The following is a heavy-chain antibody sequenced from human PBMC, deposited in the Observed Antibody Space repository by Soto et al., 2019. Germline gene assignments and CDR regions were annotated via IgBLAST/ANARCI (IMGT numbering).Heavy chain of an antibody. V-gene: IGHV4-59*01. J-gene: IGHJ6*02. CDR1: GGSISSYY. D-gene: IGHD3-22*01. CDR2: IYYSGST. CDR3: SRYYYDSSGWNYYYYGMDV. Sequence: SETLSLTCTVSGGSISSYYWSWIRQPPGKGLEWIGYIYYSGSTNYNPSLKSRVTISVDTSKNQFSLKLSSVTAADTAVYYCSRYYYDSSGWNYYYYGMDVWGQGTTVTVSS.